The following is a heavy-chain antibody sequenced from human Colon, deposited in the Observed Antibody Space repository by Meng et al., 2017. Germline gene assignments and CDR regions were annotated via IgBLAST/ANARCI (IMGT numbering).Heavy chain of an antibody. CDR2: TYYRSKYYN. D-gene: IGHD3-10*02. CDR3: ARDWGDVRGGFDF. J-gene: IGHJ4*02. V-gene: IGHV6-1*01. CDR1: GARVSSNRAA. Sequence: AQLQQPAPGLVNPSHTLSLTLSISGARVSSNRAAWNWIRQSPSRGLEWLGRTYYRSKYYNDYALSVKSRITINPDTSKNQFSLQLNSVTPEDTAIYYCARDWGDVRGGFDFWGQGTLVTVSS.